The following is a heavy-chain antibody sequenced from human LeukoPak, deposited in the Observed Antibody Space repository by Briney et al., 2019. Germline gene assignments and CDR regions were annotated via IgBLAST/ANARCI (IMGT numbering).Heavy chain of an antibody. CDR1: GGSFSGYY. V-gene: IGHV4-34*01. J-gene: IGHJ4*02. CDR3: ARCPPAIGVKSSSWYPPPSFFDY. Sequence: SETLSLTCAVYGGSFSGYYWSWIRQPPGKGLEWIGEINHSGSTNYNPSLKSRVTISVDTSKNQFSLKLSSVTAADTAVYYCARCPPAIGVKSSSWYPPPSFFDYWGQGTLVTVSS. D-gene: IGHD6-13*01. CDR2: INHSGST.